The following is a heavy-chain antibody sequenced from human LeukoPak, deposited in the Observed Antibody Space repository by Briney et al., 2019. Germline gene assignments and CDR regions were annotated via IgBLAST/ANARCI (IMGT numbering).Heavy chain of an antibody. Sequence: SETLSLTCTVSGGSISGYYWSWIRQPAVKGLEWIGRMYTSGSTKYNPSLKSRVTMSVDTSKNQFSLKLSSVTAADTAVYYCARDLRRRVTAIGYGPREYYYYMDVWGKGTTVTIPS. J-gene: IGHJ6*03. V-gene: IGHV4-4*07. D-gene: IGHD2-21*02. CDR2: MYTSGST. CDR1: GGSISGYY. CDR3: ARDLRRRVTAIGYGPREYYYYMDV.